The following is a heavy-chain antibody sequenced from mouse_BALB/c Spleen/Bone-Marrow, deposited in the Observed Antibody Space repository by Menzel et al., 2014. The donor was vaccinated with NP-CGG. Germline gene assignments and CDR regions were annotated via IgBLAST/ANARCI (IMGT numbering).Heavy chain of an antibody. D-gene: IGHD2-14*01. CDR1: GYTFTSYI. V-gene: IGHV1-14*01. CDR3: ASPYYRYDGFAY. Sequence: VQLQQSGTVLARPGASVKMSCKASGYTFTSYIMHWVKQKPGQGLEWIGYINPYNDGTKYNEKFKGKATLTSDKSSSTAYMELSSLTSEDSAVYYCASPYYRYDGFAYWGQGTLVTVSA. J-gene: IGHJ3*01. CDR2: INPYNDGT.